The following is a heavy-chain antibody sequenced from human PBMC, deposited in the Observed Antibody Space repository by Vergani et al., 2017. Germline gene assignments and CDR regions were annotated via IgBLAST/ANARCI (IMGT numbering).Heavy chain of an antibody. CDR1: EYSFGNYW. J-gene: IGHJ4*02. Sequence: EVELVQSGPEMRKPGESLKISCKGSEYSFGNYWIGWVRQMPGKGLEWMGIIYPADSDTRDSPSFQGQVTISAAKSISTAFLQWDSLKASDTALYYCARHTTYTDSWGQGTLVTVSS. V-gene: IGHV5-51*01. CDR3: ARHTTYTDS. D-gene: IGHD1-1*01. CDR2: IYPADSDT.